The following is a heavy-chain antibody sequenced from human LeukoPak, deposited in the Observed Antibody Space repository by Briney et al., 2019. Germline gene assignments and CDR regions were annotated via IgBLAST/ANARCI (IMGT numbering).Heavy chain of an antibody. CDR1: GYTFTGYY. CDR2: INPNSGGT. J-gene: IGHJ5*02. Sequence: ASVKVSCKASGYTFTGYYMHWVRQAPGQGLEWMGWINPNSGGTNYAQKFQGRVTMTRDTSISTAYMELSRLRSEDTAVYYCARAKYNWNYFPLGWFDPWGQGTLVTVSS. D-gene: IGHD1-7*01. V-gene: IGHV1-2*02. CDR3: ARAKYNWNYFPLGWFDP.